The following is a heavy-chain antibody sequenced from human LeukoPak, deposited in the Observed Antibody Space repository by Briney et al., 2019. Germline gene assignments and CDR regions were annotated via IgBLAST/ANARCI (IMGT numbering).Heavy chain of an antibody. CDR1: GISLSPSGMR. J-gene: IGHJ3*02. CDR2: IGWDDHK. D-gene: IGHD3-22*01. Sequence: SGPTLVIPTQTLTLTCTFSGISLSPSGMRVTWIRQPQGKALEWLVRIGWDDHKFYTPSLRTRLTISKDTPKNQVVLTMTDMDPVDTAAYYCARVFYYDYIGDAFDIWGQGTLVTVSS. CDR3: ARVFYYDYIGDAFDI. V-gene: IGHV2-70*04.